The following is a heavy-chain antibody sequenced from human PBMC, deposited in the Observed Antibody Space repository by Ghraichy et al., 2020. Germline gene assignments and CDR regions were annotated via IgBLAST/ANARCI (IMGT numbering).Heavy chain of an antibody. J-gene: IGHJ6*02. V-gene: IGHV4-4*02. CDR3: ARDRRFGESWGYYYYYGMDV. D-gene: IGHD3-10*01. CDR1: GGSISSSNW. CDR2: IYHSGST. Sequence: SETLSLTCAVSGGSISSSNWWSWVRQPPGKGLEWIGEIYHSGSTNYNPSLKSRVTISVDKSKNQFSLKLSSVTAADTAVYYCARDRRFGESWGYYYYYGMDVWGQGTTVTVSS.